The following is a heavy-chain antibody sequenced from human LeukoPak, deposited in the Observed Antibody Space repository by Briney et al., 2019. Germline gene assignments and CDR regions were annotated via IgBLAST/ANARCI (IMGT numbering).Heavy chain of an antibody. J-gene: IGHJ6*03. CDR1: YDSIVTYL. D-gene: IGHD1-26*01. CDR2: IFASGST. CDR3: ARGAGYSREVNYYYYMDV. Sequence: PSETLSLTCTVSYDSIVTYLWNWVRQPAGKGLEWIGRIFASGSTFYSPSLKSRVTMSVDTSKSQFSLKLNSVTAADTAVYYCARGAGYSREVNYYYYMDVWGKGTTVTVSS. V-gene: IGHV4-4*07.